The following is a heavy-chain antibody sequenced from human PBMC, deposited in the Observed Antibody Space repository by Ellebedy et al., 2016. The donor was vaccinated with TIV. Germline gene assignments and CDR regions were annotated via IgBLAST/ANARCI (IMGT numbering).Heavy chain of an antibody. D-gene: IGHD5-18*01. CDR2: IPYDGSTE. Sequence: GESLKISCAASGFTFSNCGMHWVRQAPGKGLEWVAVIPYDGSTEYYADSVKGRFTISRDNSKNTLYLQMNSLRPEDTAIYYCAKVNTTMVTVFSYIENWGQGTLVTVSS. V-gene: IGHV3-30*18. CDR3: AKVNTTMVTVFSYIEN. CDR1: GFTFSNCG. J-gene: IGHJ4*02.